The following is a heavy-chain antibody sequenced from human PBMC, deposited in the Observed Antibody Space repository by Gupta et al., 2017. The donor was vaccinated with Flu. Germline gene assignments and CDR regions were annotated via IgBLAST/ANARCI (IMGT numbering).Heavy chain of an antibody. V-gene: IGHV3-23*01. Sequence: RQAPGKGLEWVSTISGSGGSTYYADSVKGRFTIARDNSKNTLYLQMNSLRAEDTAVYYCAASGGVTIFGVVGGTYYYMDVWGKGTTVTVSS. J-gene: IGHJ6*03. D-gene: IGHD3-3*01. CDR3: AASGGVTIFGVVGGTYYYMDV. CDR2: ISGSGGST.